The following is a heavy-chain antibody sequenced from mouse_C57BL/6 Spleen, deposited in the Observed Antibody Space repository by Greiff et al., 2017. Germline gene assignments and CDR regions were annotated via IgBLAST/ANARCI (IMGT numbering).Heavy chain of an antibody. CDR2: INPNNGGT. Sequence: VQLKQSGPELVKPGASVTMSCKASGYTFTDYNMHWVKQSHGKSLEWIGYINPNNGGTSYNQKFKGKTTLTVNKSYSITYMELLSMTSEDSAVYYCARLVPPNYYLDYWGQGTSLTVSS. J-gene: IGHJ2*02. D-gene: IGHD4-1*01. CDR1: GYTFTDYN. V-gene: IGHV1-22*01. CDR3: ARLVPPNYYLDY.